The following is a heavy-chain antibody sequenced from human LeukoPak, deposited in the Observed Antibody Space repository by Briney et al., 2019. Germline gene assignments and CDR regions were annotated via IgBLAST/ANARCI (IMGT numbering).Heavy chain of an antibody. D-gene: IGHD2-21*01. CDR3: ARESPYSLDY. CDR1: GFTVSSNY. V-gene: IGHV3-53*01. Sequence: LPGGSLRLSCAASGFTVSSNYMGWVRQAPGKGLEWVSVIYSDSSTYYADSVKGRFTISRDNSKNTLYVQMNSLRAEDTAVYYCARESPYSLDYWGQGILVTVSS. CDR2: IYSDSST. J-gene: IGHJ4*02.